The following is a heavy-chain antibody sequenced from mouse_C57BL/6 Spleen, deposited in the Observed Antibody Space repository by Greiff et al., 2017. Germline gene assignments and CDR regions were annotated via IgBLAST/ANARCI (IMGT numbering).Heavy chain of an antibody. CDR1: GFTFSSYA. Sequence: EVKLMESGEGLVKPGGSLKLSCAASGFTFSSYAMSWVRQTPEKRLEWVAYISSGGDYIYYADTVKCRFTISRDNARNTLYLQMSSLKSEDTAMYYCTRDQAVVVNWYFDVWGTGTTVTVSS. V-gene: IGHV5-9-1*02. D-gene: IGHD1-1*01. CDR2: ISSGGDYI. J-gene: IGHJ1*03. CDR3: TRDQAVVVNWYFDV.